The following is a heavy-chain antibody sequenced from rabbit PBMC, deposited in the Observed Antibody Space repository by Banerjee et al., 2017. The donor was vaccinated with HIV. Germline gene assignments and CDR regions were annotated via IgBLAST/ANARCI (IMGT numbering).Heavy chain of an antibody. CDR2: INTGSGGVT. CDR1: GFSFSSSYQ. D-gene: IGHD4-2*01. J-gene: IGHJ4*01. Sequence: QSLEESGGDLVKPGASLTLTCTASGFSFSSSYQMCWVRQAPGKGLEWIACINTGSGGVTYYASWAKGRFTISKTSSTTVTLQMTGLTAADTATYFCARDYAGDDDGYVFSLWGQGTLVTVS. V-gene: IGHV1S40*01. CDR3: ARDYAGDDDGYVFSL.